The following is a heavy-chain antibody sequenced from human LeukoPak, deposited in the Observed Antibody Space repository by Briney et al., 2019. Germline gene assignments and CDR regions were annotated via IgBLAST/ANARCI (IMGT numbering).Heavy chain of an antibody. Sequence: GGSLRLSCAASGFTFSSYSMNWVRQAPGKGLEWVSSISSSSSYIYYADSVKGRLTTSRDNAKNSLYLQMNSLRAEDTAVYYCARDRDILTGLDAFDIWGQGTMVTVSS. CDR1: GFTFSSYS. J-gene: IGHJ3*02. D-gene: IGHD3-9*01. CDR3: ARDRDILTGLDAFDI. CDR2: ISSSSSYI. V-gene: IGHV3-21*01.